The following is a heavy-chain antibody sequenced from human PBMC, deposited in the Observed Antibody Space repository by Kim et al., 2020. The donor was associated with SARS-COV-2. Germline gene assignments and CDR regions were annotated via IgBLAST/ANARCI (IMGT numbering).Heavy chain of an antibody. V-gene: IGHV4-34*01. CDR2: INHSGST. CDR3: ASFSRGYSPCY. CDR1: GGSFSGYY. Sequence: SETLSLTCAVYGGSFSGYYWSWIRQPPGKGLEWIGEINHSGSTNYNPSLKSRVTISVDTSKNQFSLKLSSVTAADTAVYYCASFSRGYSPCYWGQGTLVTVSS. D-gene: IGHD5-18*01. J-gene: IGHJ4*02.